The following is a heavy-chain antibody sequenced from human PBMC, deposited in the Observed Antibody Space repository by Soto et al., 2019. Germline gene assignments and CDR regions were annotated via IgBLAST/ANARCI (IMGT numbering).Heavy chain of an antibody. J-gene: IGHJ4*02. CDR1: GGSISSYY. D-gene: IGHD3-22*01. Sequence: PSETLSLTCTVSGGSISSYYWSWIWQPPGKGLEWIGYIYYSGSTNYNPSLKSRVTISVDTSKNQFSLKLSSVTAADTAVYYCARGLPYYYDSSGYYYPFDYWGQGTLVTVSS. CDR3: ARGLPYYYDSSGYYYPFDY. CDR2: IYYSGST. V-gene: IGHV4-59*01.